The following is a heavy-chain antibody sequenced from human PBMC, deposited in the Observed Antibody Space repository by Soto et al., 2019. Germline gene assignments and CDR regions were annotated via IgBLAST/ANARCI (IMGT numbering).Heavy chain of an antibody. CDR1: GYTFSSYG. CDR2: INPSSGET. Sequence: QIQLVQSGGEVRTPGASVKVSCKASGYTFSSYGIKWVRQAPGQGLEWLGWINPSSGETNYAQKFQGRVTVTTDTSTTTGYMELRNLTFDDTAVYYCARDWYPRFDPWGQGTLVPVSS. CDR3: ARDWYPRFDP. V-gene: IGHV1-18*01. D-gene: IGHD6-13*01. J-gene: IGHJ5*02.